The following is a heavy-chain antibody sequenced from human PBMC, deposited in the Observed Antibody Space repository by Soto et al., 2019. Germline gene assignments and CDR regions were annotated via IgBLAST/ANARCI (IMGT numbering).Heavy chain of an antibody. CDR1: GFTFSSYG. Sequence: PGGSLRLSCAASGFTFSSYGMHWVRQAPGKGLEWVAVIWYDGSNKYYADSVKGRFTISRDNSKNTLYLQMNSLRAEDTAVYYCARDGFSGSGSFIAPVDYWGQGTLVTVSS. V-gene: IGHV3-33*01. J-gene: IGHJ4*02. CDR3: ARDGFSGSGSFIAPVDY. D-gene: IGHD3-10*01. CDR2: IWYDGSNK.